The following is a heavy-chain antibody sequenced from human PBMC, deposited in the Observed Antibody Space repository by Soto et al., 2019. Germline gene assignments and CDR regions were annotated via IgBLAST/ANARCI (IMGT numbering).Heavy chain of an antibody. Sequence: SETLYIPCTLSGRSLSIGGYDWSWIRQHPGKGLEWIGYIYYSGSTYYNPSLKSRVTISVDTSKNQFSLKLSSVTAADTAVYYCSREVVAEALNWFDPWGQGTMVTVSS. J-gene: IGHJ5*02. V-gene: IGHV4-31*03. CDR3: SREVVAEALNWFDP. D-gene: IGHD6-13*01. CDR1: GRSLSIGGYD. CDR2: IYYSGST.